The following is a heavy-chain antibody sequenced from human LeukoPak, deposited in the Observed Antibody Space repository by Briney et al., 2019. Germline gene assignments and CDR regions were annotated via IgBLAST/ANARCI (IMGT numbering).Heavy chain of an antibody. Sequence: SETLSLTWTVSGGSISSGDYFWSWIRQPPGKGLEWIGYIYYSGSTYYNPSLKSRVTISVDTSKNQFSLKLSSVTAADTAVYYCARAGGMDDHWGQGTLVTVSS. V-gene: IGHV4-30-4*01. D-gene: IGHD1-14*01. CDR2: IYYSGST. CDR3: ARAGGMDDH. CDR1: GGSISSGDYF. J-gene: IGHJ4*02.